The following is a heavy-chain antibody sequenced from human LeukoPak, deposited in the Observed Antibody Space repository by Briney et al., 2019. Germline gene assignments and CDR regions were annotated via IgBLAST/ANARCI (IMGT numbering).Heavy chain of an antibody. D-gene: IGHD5/OR15-5a*01. CDR3: AKDFVYGAFDY. V-gene: IGHV3-23*01. CDR2: IFPSGGEI. Sequence: GGSLRLSCEASGFTFSTFAMIWVRQPPGKGLEWVSSIFPSGGEIHYADSVRGRFTISRDNSKNTLYLQMNSLRAEDTAVYYCAKDFVYGAFDYWGQGTLVTVSS. CDR1: GFTFSTFA. J-gene: IGHJ4*02.